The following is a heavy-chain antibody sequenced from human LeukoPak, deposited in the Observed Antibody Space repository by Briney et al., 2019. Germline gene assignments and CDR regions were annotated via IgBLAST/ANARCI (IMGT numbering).Heavy chain of an antibody. CDR2: ISSSGSTI. CDR3: ARYQLRGLIGQTSLLFDY. J-gene: IGHJ4*02. Sequence: TGGSLRLSCAASGFTFSSYSMNWVRQAPGKGLEWVSYISSSGSTIYYADSVKGRFTISRDNAKKSLYLQMNSLRADDTAVYYCARYQLRGLIGQTSLLFDYWGQGTLVTVSS. V-gene: IGHV3-48*04. D-gene: IGHD3-16*01. CDR1: GFTFSSYS.